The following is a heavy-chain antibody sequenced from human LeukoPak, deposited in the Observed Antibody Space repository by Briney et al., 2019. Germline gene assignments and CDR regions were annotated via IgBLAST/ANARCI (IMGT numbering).Heavy chain of an antibody. D-gene: IGHD2-21*02. Sequence: PGGSLRLSCAASGFTFSNYAMSWVRQAPGEGLEWVSAISKTGDATWYPDSVKGRFTISRDKSKNILYLQMNSLRAEDTALYYCARDRDFPRDQLDYWGQGTLVTVSS. CDR2: ISKTGDAT. CDR1: GFTFSNYA. V-gene: IGHV3-23*01. J-gene: IGHJ4*02. CDR3: ARDRDFPRDQLDY.